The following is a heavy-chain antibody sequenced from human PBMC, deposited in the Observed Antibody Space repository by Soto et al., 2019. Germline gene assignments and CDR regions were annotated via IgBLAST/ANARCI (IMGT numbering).Heavy chain of an antibody. J-gene: IGHJ3*02. V-gene: IGHV3-72*01. CDR1: GFSFSDHY. D-gene: IGHD2-2*01. Sequence: EVQLVESGGGVVQPGGSLRLSCAASGFSFSDHYMDWVRQAPGTGLEWVGRSSNKANSYTTEYAASVRGRFTVSRDDSKNSLYLQMNSLRTEDTAVYYCARGFCRGNSCYAAGAFDIWGQGTMVTVSS. CDR3: ARGFCRGNSCYAAGAFDI. CDR2: SSNKANSYTT.